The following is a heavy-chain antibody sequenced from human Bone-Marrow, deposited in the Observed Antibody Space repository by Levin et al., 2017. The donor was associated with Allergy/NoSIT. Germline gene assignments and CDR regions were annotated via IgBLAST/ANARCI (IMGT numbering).Heavy chain of an antibody. V-gene: IGHV4-59*01. CDR3: ARTPNGYCSGGSCHPWFDP. J-gene: IGHJ5*02. CDR2: IYYSGST. CDR1: GGSISSYY. Sequence: SETLSLTCTVSGGSISSYYWSWIRQPPGKGLEWIGYIYYSGSTNYNPSLKSRVTISVDTSKNQFSLKLSSVTAADTAVYYCARTPNGYCSGGSCHPWFDPWGQGTLVTVSS. D-gene: IGHD2-15*01.